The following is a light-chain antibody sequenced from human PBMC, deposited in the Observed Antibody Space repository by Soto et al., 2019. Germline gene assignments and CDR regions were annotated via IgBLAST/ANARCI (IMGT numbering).Light chain of an antibody. CDR1: NIGSKS. Sequence: ELTQPPSVAVAPGETASITCGGNNIGSKSVHWYQQKPGQAPVLVIYYDNDRPSGIPERFSGSNSGNTATLTISRVEAGDEADYYCQVWDTGSDHLVFGGGTKLTVL. CDR3: QVWDTGSDHLV. J-gene: IGLJ2*01. V-gene: IGLV3-21*04. CDR2: YDN.